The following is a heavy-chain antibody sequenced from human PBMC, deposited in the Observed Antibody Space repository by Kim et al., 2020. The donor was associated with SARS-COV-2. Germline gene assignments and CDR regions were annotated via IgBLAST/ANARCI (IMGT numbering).Heavy chain of an antibody. J-gene: IGHJ1*01. Sequence: SETLSLTCTVSGGSISSYYWSWIRQPPGKGLEWIGYIYYSGSTNYNPSLKSRVTISVDTSRNQVSLELRSVTAADTAVYYCARGPLRPNPPDTLFEYFQHWGQGTLVTVSS. V-gene: IGHV4-59*01. CDR1: GGSISSYY. CDR3: ARGPLRPNPPDTLFEYFQH. D-gene: IGHD2-21*01. CDR2: IYYSGST.